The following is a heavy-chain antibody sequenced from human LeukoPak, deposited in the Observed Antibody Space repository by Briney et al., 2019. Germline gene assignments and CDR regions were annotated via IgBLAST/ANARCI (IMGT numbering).Heavy chain of an antibody. V-gene: IGHV1-69*13. CDR2: IIPIFGTA. CDR3: ARSSGYCSGGSCYSFGFYYYYGMDV. J-gene: IGHJ6*02. D-gene: IGHD2-15*01. CDR1: GGTFSSYA. Sequence: EASVNVSCKASGGTFSSYAISWVRQAPGQGLEWMGGIIPIFGTANYAQKFQGRVTITADESTSTAYMELSSLRSEDTAVYYCARSSGYCSGGSCYSFGFYYYYGMDVWGQGTTVTVSS.